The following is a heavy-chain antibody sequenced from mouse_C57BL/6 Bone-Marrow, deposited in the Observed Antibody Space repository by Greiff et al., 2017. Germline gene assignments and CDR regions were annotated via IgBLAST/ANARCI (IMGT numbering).Heavy chain of an antibody. D-gene: IGHD2-4*01. Sequence: QVQLQQSGAELVRPGTSVKMSCKASGYTFTNYWIGWAKQRPGHGLEWIGDIYPGGGSTNYNEKFKGKATLTADKSSSTAYMQFSSLTSEDSAIYYCAREGLYYDYAYWGQGTLVTVSA. CDR3: AREGLYYDYAY. J-gene: IGHJ3*01. V-gene: IGHV1-63*01. CDR1: GYTFTNYW. CDR2: IYPGGGST.